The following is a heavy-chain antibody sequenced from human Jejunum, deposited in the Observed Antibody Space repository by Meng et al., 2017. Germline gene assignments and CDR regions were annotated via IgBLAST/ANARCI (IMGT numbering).Heavy chain of an antibody. J-gene: IGHJ4*02. CDR1: GVSFTDYY. D-gene: IGHD4-11*01. CDR3: PRSGKTTVNYLD. Sequence: SETLSLTCAVSGVSFTDYYWSWIRQPPGKGLEWIGEINLSGSTNYNPSLKSRVTISVDTSKTQFSLKLSSVTAADTAVYYCPRSGKTTVNYLDWGQGTLVTVSS. V-gene: IGHV4-34*01. CDR2: INLSGST.